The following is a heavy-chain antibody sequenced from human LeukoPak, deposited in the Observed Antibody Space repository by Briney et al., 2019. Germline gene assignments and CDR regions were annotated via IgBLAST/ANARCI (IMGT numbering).Heavy chain of an antibody. CDR3: ARWNARYSSGWSFDY. Sequence: GGSLRLSCAASGFTFSSYEMNWVRQAPGKGLEWVADISSSGTTIHYADSLKGRFTISRDNAKNSLYLQMNSLRAEDTAVYYCARWNARYSSGWSFDYWGQGTLVTVSS. D-gene: IGHD6-19*01. CDR1: GFTFSSYE. CDR2: ISSSGTTI. J-gene: IGHJ4*02. V-gene: IGHV3-48*03.